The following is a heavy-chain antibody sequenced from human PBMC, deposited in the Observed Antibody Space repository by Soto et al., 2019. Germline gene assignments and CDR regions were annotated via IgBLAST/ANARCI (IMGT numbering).Heavy chain of an antibody. CDR3: AKSLLFVDHAYMDV. V-gene: IGHV1-69*02. D-gene: IGHD2-15*01. J-gene: IGHJ6*03. CDR2: IIPIQNKA. Sequence: SVKVSCKASGGSFISYSFTWVRQAPGQGLEWMGRIIPIQNKANYALKFQGRVTITADRSTRTAYMELRSLRPEDTAVYYCAKSLLFVDHAYMDVWGKGTTVTVSS. CDR1: GGSFISYS.